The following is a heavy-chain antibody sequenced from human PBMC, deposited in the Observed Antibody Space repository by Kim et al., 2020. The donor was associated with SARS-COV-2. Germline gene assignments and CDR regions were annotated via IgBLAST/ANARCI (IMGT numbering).Heavy chain of an antibody. CDR3: ASTSIVGATTFDY. CDR1: GFTSSDYY. V-gene: IGHV3-11*03. CDR2: ISSSSSYT. Sequence: GGSLRLSCAASGFTSSDYYMSWIRQAPGKGLEWVSYISSSSSYTNYADSVKGRFTISRDNAKNSLYLQMNSLRAEDTAVYYCASTSIVGATTFDYWGQGTLVTVSS. J-gene: IGHJ4*02. D-gene: IGHD1-26*01.